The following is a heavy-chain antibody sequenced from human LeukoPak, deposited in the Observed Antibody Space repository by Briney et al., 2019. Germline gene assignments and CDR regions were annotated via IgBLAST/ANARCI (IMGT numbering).Heavy chain of an antibody. V-gene: IGHV3-7*01. CDR2: IKQDGSEK. Sequence: PGGSLRLSCAAPGFTFSSYWMSWVRQAPGKGLEWVANIKQDGSEKYYVDSVKGRFTISRDNAKNSLYLQMNSLRAEDTAVYYCARDPPVRDYWGQGTLVTVSS. CDR1: GFTFSSYW. D-gene: IGHD3-10*01. J-gene: IGHJ4*02. CDR3: ARDPPVRDY.